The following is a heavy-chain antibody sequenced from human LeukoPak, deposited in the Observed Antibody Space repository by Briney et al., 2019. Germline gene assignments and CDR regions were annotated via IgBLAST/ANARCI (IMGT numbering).Heavy chain of an antibody. CDR3: ARGVQYVVSQHGNWFDP. D-gene: IGHD1-1*01. CDR2: IYYSGST. Sequence: SETLSLTCTVSGGSLSSYYWSWIRQPPGKGLEWIGYIYYSGSTYYNPSLKSRVTISVDRSKNQFSLKLSSVTAADTAVYYCARGVQYVVSQHGNWFDPWGQGTLVTVSS. CDR1: GGSLSSYY. J-gene: IGHJ5*02. V-gene: IGHV4-59*12.